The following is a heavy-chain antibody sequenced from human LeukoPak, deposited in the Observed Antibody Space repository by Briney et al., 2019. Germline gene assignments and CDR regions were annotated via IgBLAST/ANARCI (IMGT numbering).Heavy chain of an antibody. CDR3: ARAGPDDAFDI. CDR2: VRYEGSNK. Sequence: GGSLRLSCAASGFTFSSYGMHWVRQAPGKGLEWVAFVRYEGSNKYYADSVKGRFTISRDNSKNTLYLQMNSLRAEDTAVYYCARAGPDDAFDIWGQGTMVTVSS. J-gene: IGHJ3*02. V-gene: IGHV3-30*02. CDR1: GFTFSSYG.